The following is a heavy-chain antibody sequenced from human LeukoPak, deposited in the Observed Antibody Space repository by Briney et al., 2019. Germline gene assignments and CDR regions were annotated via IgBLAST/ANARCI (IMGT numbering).Heavy chain of an antibody. Sequence: PGGSLRLSCAASGFTFSNYWMSWVRQAPGKGLEWVANIKQDGSEKYYVDSVKGRFTISRDNAKNSLYLQMNSLRAEDTAIYYCARDQGGYSYGYDDYWGQGTRVTVSS. CDR3: ARDQGGYSYGYDDY. J-gene: IGHJ4*02. D-gene: IGHD5-18*01. V-gene: IGHV3-7*01. CDR1: GFTFSNYW. CDR2: IKQDGSEK.